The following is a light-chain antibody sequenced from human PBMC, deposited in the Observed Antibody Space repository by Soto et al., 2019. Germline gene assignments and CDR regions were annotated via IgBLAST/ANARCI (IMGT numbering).Light chain of an antibody. Sequence: TVLTQSPATLSLSPGERVTLSCRASETFCSGCLAWYQQKPGQSPRLLIYGASSRATGIPDRFSGSGSGTDFTLTISRLEPEDIAVYYCQHYGTTPWTFGPGTKVGIK. CDR2: GAS. CDR1: ETFCSGC. J-gene: IGKJ1*01. CDR3: QHYGTTPWT. V-gene: IGKV3-20*01.